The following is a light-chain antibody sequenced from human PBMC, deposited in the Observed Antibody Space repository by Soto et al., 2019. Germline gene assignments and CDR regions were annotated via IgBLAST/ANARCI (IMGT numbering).Light chain of an antibody. CDR1: SSDVGGCDC. V-gene: IGLV2-14*01. J-gene: IGLJ1*01. Sequence: QSALTQPASVSGSPGQSITISCTGTSSDVGGCDCVSWYQQYPGKAPKIMIYEVNYRPSGVSNRFSGSKSGNTASLTISGLHAEDEAYYYCSSFTTTSTYVLGTGTKLTVL. CDR2: EVN. CDR3: SSFTTTSTYV.